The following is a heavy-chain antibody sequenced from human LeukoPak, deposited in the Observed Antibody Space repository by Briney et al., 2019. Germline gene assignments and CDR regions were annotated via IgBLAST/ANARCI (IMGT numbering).Heavy chain of an antibody. D-gene: IGHD6-13*01. Sequence: LQTLSLTCTVSGGSISSGGYYWSWIRQPPGKGLEWIGYIYHSGSTYYNPSLKSRVTISVDRSKNQFSLKLSSVTAADTAVYNCAREGRVSSSSWYRRTEDFDYWGQGTLVTVSS. CDR1: GGSISSGGYY. J-gene: IGHJ4*02. CDR3: AREGRVSSSSWYRRTEDFDY. CDR2: IYHSGST. V-gene: IGHV4-30-2*01.